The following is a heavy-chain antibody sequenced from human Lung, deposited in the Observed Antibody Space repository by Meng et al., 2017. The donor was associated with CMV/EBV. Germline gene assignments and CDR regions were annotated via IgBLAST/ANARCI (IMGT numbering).Heavy chain of an antibody. CDR1: GVSISSNIR. CDR3: ARGKQDAWELLAY. D-gene: IGHD1-26*01. Sequence: QVQRQGPGPGLVKPSGTLSLTCGVSGVSISSNIRWTWVRQPPGKGLEWIGDIDDSGSTNYNPSLNSRISISLDKSKNHFSLKVNSVTAADTAVYYCARGKQDAWELLAYWGQGALVTVSS. V-gene: IGHV4-4*02. CDR2: IDDSGST. J-gene: IGHJ4*02.